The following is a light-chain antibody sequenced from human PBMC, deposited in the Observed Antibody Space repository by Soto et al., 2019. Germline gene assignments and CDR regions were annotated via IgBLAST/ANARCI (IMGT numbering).Light chain of an antibody. J-gene: IGKJ1*01. CDR3: QQYNTWPRT. V-gene: IGKV3-15*01. CDR1: QSVNSN. CDR2: GAS. Sequence: IMMTQSPVTLSVSPGERATLSCRASQSVNSNFAWYQQKPGQAPRLLIYGASTRAAGIPTRFRGSGSGTEFTLTISSLQSEDFAVYYCQQYNTWPRTFGQGTKVDIK.